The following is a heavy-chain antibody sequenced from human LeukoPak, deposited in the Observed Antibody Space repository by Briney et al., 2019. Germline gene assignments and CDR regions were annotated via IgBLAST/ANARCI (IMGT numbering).Heavy chain of an antibody. V-gene: IGHV1-2*02. CDR2: INPNSGGT. J-gene: IGHJ5*02. Sequence: ASVKVSCKASGYTFTAYYMHWVRQAPGQGLEWMGWINPNSGGTNYAQKFQGRVTMTRDTSISTAYMELSRLRSDDTAVYYCARNNRSGNNWFDPWGQGTLVTVSS. CDR1: GYTFTAYY. CDR3: ARNNRSGNNWFDP. D-gene: IGHD6-19*01.